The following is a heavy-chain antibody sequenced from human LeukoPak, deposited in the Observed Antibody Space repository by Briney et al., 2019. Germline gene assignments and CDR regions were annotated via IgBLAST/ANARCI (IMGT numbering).Heavy chain of an antibody. D-gene: IGHD3-16*01. CDR2: IRSKAYGGTT. J-gene: IGHJ4*02. CDR1: GFTFGDYA. CDR3: TREGRYGYFDY. Sequence: PGGSLRLSCTASGFTFGDYAMSWVRQAPGKGLEWVGFIRSKAYGGTTEYAASVKGRFTISRDDSKSIAYLQMNSLKTEDTAVYYCTREGRYGYFDYWGQGALVTVSS. V-gene: IGHV3-49*04.